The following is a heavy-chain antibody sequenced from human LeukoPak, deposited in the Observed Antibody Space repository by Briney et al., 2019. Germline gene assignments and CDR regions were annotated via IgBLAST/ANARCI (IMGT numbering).Heavy chain of an antibody. CDR2: ISGYNGNT. V-gene: IGHV1-18*01. Sequence: ASVKVSCKASGYTFTTYNINWVRQAPGQGLEWMGWISGYNGNTNYAQKLQGRVTMTTDTSTSTAYMELRGLRSDDTAVYYCARGDYYGSGSYQNSYYYYMDVWGKGTTVTISS. D-gene: IGHD3-10*01. CDR1: GYTFTTYN. J-gene: IGHJ6*03. CDR3: ARGDYYGSGSYQNSYYYYMDV.